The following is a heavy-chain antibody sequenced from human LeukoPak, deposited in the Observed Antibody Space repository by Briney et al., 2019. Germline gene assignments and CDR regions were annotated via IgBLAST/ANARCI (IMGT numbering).Heavy chain of an antibody. CDR3: ARVPTDIAVAGTRSDY. J-gene: IGHJ4*02. Sequence: ASVKVSCKASGYTFTSYGISWVRQAPGQGLEWMGWINTNTGNPTYAQGFTGRFVFSLDTSVSTAHLQISSLKAEDTAVYYCARVPTDIAVAGTRSDYWGQGTLVTVSS. CDR1: GYTFTSYG. CDR2: INTNTGNP. V-gene: IGHV7-4-1*02. D-gene: IGHD6-19*01.